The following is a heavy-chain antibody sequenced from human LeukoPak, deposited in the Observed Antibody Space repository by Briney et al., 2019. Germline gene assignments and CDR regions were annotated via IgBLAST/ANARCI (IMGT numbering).Heavy chain of an antibody. V-gene: IGHV4-34*01. CDR1: GGSFSGYY. J-gene: IGHJ5*02. CDR2: INHSGST. Sequence: PSETLSLTCAVYGGSFSGYYWSWIRQPPGKGLEWIGEINHSGSTNYNPSLKSRVTISVDTSKNQFSLKLSSVTAADTAVYYCARGRQQWPQTWGQGTLVTVSS. CDR3: ARGRQQWPQT. D-gene: IGHD6-19*01.